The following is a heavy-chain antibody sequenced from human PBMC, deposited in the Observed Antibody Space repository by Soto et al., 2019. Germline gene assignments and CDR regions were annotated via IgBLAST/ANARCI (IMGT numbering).Heavy chain of an antibody. J-gene: IGHJ4*02. Sequence: EVQLVESGGGLVQPGGSLKLSCAASGLAFIGSGIHWVRQPSGKGLEWVGRIRSHTNNYATEYAASVKGRFIISRDDSSSTAYPQMNRLQIEATAVYYCTRPDYGGNSGTGDYWGPGTLVTVSS. CDR2: IRSHTNNYAT. CDR3: TRPDYGGNSGTGDY. D-gene: IGHD4-17*01. V-gene: IGHV3-73*02. CDR1: GLAFIGSG.